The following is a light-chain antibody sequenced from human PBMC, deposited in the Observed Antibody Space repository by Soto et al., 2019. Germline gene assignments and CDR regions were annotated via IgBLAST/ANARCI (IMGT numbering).Light chain of an antibody. CDR1: QGISSA. V-gene: IGKV1-13*02. Sequence: AIPLTQSPSSLSASVGDRVTITCRASQGISSALAWYQKPGKAPKLLIYDASSLESGVPSRFSGSGSGTDFTLTISSLQPEDFATYYCQQFNSYSLTFGGGTKVEIK. CDR3: QQFNSYSLT. CDR2: DAS. J-gene: IGKJ4*01.